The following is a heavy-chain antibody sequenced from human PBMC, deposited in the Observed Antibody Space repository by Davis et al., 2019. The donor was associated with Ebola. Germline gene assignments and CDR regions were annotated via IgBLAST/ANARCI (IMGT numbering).Heavy chain of an antibody. D-gene: IGHD1-26*01. CDR1: GFTFSRYA. Sequence: GESLKISCAASGFTFSRYAMNWVRPAPGQGLEWVSCIAGDNCVYYANSVKGRFIISRDKAKNSLYLQMNSLRVEDTAVYYCARDPTKTVGATSYWGQGTLVTVSS. J-gene: IGHJ4*02. CDR2: IAGDNCV. CDR3: ARDPTKTVGATSY. V-gene: IGHV3-21*01.